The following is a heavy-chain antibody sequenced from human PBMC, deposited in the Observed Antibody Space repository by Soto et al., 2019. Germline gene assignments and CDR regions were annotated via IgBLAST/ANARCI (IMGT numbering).Heavy chain of an antibody. CDR2: IIPIFGTA. CDR3: ASLLDGVLRFLEWSDAFDI. V-gene: IGHV1-69*13. J-gene: IGHJ3*02. D-gene: IGHD3-3*01. CDR1: GGTFSSYA. Sequence: ASVKVSCKASGGTFSSYAISRVRQAPGQGLEWMGGIIPIFGTANYAQKFQGRVTITADESTSTAYMELSSLRSEDTAVYYCASLLDGVLRFLEWSDAFDIWGQGTMVT.